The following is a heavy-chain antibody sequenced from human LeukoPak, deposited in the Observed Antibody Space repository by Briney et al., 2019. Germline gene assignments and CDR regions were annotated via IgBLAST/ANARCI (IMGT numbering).Heavy chain of an antibody. CDR2: IYTSGSS. CDR1: GGSISSYY. Sequence: SETLSLTCTVSGGSISSYYWSWIRQPAGKGLEWIGRIYTSGSSNYNPSLKSRVTMSVDTPKNQFSLKLSSVTAADTAVYYCARVPRIAVAGNYFDYWGQGTLVTVSS. CDR3: ARVPRIAVAGNYFDY. J-gene: IGHJ4*02. V-gene: IGHV4-4*07. D-gene: IGHD6-19*01.